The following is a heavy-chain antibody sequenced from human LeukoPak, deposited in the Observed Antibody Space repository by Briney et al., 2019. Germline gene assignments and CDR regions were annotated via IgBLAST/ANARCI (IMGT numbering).Heavy chain of an antibody. Sequence: ASVKVPCKASGYTFTGYYMHWVRQAPGQGLEGMGWINPSSGGTNYAQKFQGRVTMTRDTSISTAYMELSRLRSDDTAVYYCARLTYYDFWSGYNYAFDIWGQGTMVTVSS. J-gene: IGHJ3*02. V-gene: IGHV1-2*02. D-gene: IGHD3-3*01. CDR1: GYTFTGYY. CDR3: ARLTYYDFWSGYNYAFDI. CDR2: INPSSGGT.